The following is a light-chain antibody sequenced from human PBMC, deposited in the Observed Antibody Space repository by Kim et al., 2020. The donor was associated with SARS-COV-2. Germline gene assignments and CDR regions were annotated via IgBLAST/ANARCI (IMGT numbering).Light chain of an antibody. CDR1: QSVSSK. CDR2: GAS. CDR3: QQYDNLPPWT. J-gene: IGKJ1*01. Sequence: SPGESATRSCRASQSVSSKLAWYLHKPGQAPRLLIYGASTRATGIPARFSGSGSGTDFTLTISSLQSEDSAVYYCQQYDNLPPWTFGQGTKVDIK. V-gene: IGKV3-15*01.